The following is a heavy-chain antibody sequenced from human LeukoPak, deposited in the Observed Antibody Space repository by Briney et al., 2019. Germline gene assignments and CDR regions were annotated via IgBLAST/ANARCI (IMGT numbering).Heavy chain of an antibody. J-gene: IGHJ4*02. CDR1: GFTFSNYW. V-gene: IGHV3-7*01. CDR2: IKRDGSGK. D-gene: IGHD1-7*01. Sequence: GGSLRLSCAASGFTFSNYWMSWVRQAPGKGLEWVANIKRDGSGKYYVDSVKGRFTISRDNAKNSLYLQLNSLRAEDTAVYYCARVELELDHFDYWGQGTLVSVSS. CDR3: ARVELELDHFDY.